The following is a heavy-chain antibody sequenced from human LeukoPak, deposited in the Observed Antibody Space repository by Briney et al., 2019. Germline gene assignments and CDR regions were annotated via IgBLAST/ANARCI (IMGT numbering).Heavy chain of an antibody. Sequence: GESLQISCKGSGYSFTSYWIGWVRQVPGKGLEWMGITYPGDSDTRYSPSFQGQVTISADKSISTAYLQWSSLKASDTAMYYCARSGGYNYDILTGYYVYWFDPWGQGTLVTVSS. CDR3: ARSGGYNYDILTGYYVYWFDP. CDR1: GYSFTSYW. D-gene: IGHD3-9*01. V-gene: IGHV5-51*01. J-gene: IGHJ5*02. CDR2: TYPGDSDT.